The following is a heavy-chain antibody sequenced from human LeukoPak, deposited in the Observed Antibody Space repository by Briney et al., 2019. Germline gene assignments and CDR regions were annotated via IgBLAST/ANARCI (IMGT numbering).Heavy chain of an antibody. CDR1: GFTFSNAW. D-gene: IGHD3-22*01. V-gene: IGHV3-15*01. Sequence: GGSLRLSCAASGFTFSNAWKRWLRQAPGKGLEWVGRIKNKTDGGTTDYAAPVKGRFTISRDDSKNTLYLQMNSLKTEDTAVYYCTTVSGGYYDSSGYYYYWGQGTLVTVSS. CDR3: TTVSGGYYDSSGYYYY. CDR2: IKNKTDGGTT. J-gene: IGHJ4*02.